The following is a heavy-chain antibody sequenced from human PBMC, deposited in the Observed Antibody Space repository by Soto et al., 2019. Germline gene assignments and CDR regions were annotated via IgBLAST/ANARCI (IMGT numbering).Heavy chain of an antibody. CDR2: ISSSSSTI. CDR1: GFTFSSYS. V-gene: IGHV3-48*01. J-gene: IGHJ6*03. Sequence: GGSLRLSCAASGFTFSSYSMNWVRQAPGKGLEWVSYISSSSSTIYYADSVKGRFTISRDNAKNSLYLHMNSLRAEDTAVYYCARDYPLGYCSSTSCRFYYYYYMDVWGKGTTVTVSS. D-gene: IGHD2-2*01. CDR3: ARDYPLGYCSSTSCRFYYYYYMDV.